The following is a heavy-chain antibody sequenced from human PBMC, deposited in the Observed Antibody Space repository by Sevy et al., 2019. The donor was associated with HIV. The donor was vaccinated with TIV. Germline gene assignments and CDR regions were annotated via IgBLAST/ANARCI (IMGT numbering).Heavy chain of an antibody. J-gene: IGHJ6*02. CDR2: IIPIFGTA. V-gene: IGHV1-69*13. CDR1: GGTFSSYA. Sequence: ASVKVSCKASGGTFSSYAISWVRQAPGQGLEWMGGIIPIFGTANYEQKFQGRVTITADESTGTAYMGLSSLRSGDTAVYYCASRYCSSTSCYYYYYYGMDVWGQGTTVTVSS. D-gene: IGHD2-2*01. CDR3: ASRYCSSTSCYYYYYYGMDV.